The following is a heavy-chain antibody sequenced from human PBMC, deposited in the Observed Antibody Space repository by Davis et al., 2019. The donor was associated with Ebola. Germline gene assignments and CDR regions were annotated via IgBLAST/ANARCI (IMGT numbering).Heavy chain of an antibody. D-gene: IGHD5-18*01. CDR2: IRTSPTCV. CDR3: ARGFSSGIFDN. Sequence: GESLKTSCAASGFTFSSYAMHSVRQAPGKGLEWLSYIRTSPTCVYYADSVRGRFTVSRDNAKNSVYLQMNSLRDEDTAMYYCARGFSSGIFDNWGQGTLVTVSS. V-gene: IGHV3-48*02. CDR1: GFTFSSYA. J-gene: IGHJ4*02.